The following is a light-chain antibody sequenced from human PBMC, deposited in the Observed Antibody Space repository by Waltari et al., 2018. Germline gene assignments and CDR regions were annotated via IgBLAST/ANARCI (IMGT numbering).Light chain of an antibody. J-gene: IGKJ4*01. Sequence: SQMTQSPSTLSASVGERVTLTCRASQCIENLLAWYQQKPGQAPKVIIYKSSTSDSGVPSRFSGSGFGTEFTLTISSLQPDDFATYYCQQYDNLPLTFGGGTKVEIK. CDR3: QQYDNLPLT. CDR1: QCIENL. CDR2: KSS. V-gene: IGKV1-5*03.